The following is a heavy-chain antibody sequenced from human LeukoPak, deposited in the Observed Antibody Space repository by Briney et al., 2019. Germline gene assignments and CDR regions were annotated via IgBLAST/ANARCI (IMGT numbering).Heavy chain of an antibody. Sequence: ASVKVSCKASGYTFTNHAMHWVRQAPGQGLEWMGWINAANGNTKYSQKFQGRVTITRDTSASIVYMELSSLTSEDTAVYYCARGLWAARALDYWGQGTLVTVSS. CDR1: GYTFTNHA. J-gene: IGHJ4*02. CDR3: ARGLWAARALDY. D-gene: IGHD6-6*01. V-gene: IGHV1-3*01. CDR2: INAANGNT.